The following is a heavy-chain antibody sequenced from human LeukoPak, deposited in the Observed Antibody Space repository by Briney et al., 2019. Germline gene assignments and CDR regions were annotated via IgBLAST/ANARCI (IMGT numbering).Heavy chain of an antibody. Sequence: PGGSLRLSCAASGFTVSDNYMSWVRQAPGKGLEWVSVMYSRGDTYYADSVKGRFTFSRDISKNTLYLQMNGLRPEDTAMYYCAREGVVEAATLHGFDIWGQGTMVTVSS. D-gene: IGHD2-15*01. J-gene: IGHJ3*02. CDR1: GFTVSDNY. CDR3: AREGVVEAATLHGFDI. V-gene: IGHV3-53*01. CDR2: MYSRGDT.